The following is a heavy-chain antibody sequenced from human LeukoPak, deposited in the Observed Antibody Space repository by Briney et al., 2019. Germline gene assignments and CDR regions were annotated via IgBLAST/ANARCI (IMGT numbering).Heavy chain of an antibody. CDR2: IYHSGST. CDR1: GYSNSSGYY. J-gene: IGHJ3*02. V-gene: IGHV4-38-2*02. D-gene: IGHD6-13*01. Sequence: SETLSLTCTVSGYSNSSGYYWGWIRQPPGKGLEWIGSIYHSGSTYYNPSLKSRVTISVDTSKNQFSLKLSSVTAADTAVYYCARQEWADSSSWYHDAFDIWGQGTMVTVSS. CDR3: ARQEWADSSSWYHDAFDI.